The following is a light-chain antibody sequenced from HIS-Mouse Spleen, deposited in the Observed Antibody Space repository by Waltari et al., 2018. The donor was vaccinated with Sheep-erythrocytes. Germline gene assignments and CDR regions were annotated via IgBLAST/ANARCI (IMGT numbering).Light chain of an antibody. V-gene: IGLV2-14*03. CDR3: SSYTSSSTV. CDR1: SSDGGGYNY. Sequence: QSALTQPASVSGSPGQSITISCTGTSSDGGGYNYVSWYQQHPGKATKLMIYDVSNRPSGVSNRFSGSKSGNTASLTISGLQAEDEADYYCSSYTSSSTVFGGGTKLTVL. J-gene: IGLJ2*01. CDR2: DVS.